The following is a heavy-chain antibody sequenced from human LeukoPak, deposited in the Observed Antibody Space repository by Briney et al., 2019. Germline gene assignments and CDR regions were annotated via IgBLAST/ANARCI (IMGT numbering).Heavy chain of an antibody. CDR3: ARQISGYADY. CDR2: INHSGST. D-gene: IGHD3-22*01. V-gene: IGHV4-34*01. Sequence: NPSEILSLTCAVYGGSFSGYYWSWIRQPPGKGLEWIGEINHSGSTNYNPSLKSRVTISVDTSKNQFSLRLSSVTAADTAVYYCARQISGYADYWGQGTLVTVSS. CDR1: GGSFSGYY. J-gene: IGHJ4*02.